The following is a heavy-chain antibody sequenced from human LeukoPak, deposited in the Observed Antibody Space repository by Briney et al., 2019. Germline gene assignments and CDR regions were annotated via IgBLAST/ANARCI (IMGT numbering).Heavy chain of an antibody. D-gene: IGHD3-10*01. CDR3: AREITMIRGAPLGWFDP. J-gene: IGHJ5*02. CDR1: GFTFSSYS. CDR2: ISSSSSYI. Sequence: GGSLRLSCAASGFTFSSYSMNWVRQAPGKGLEWVSSISSSSSYIYYADSVKGRFTISRDNAKNSLYLQMNSLRAEDTAVYYCAREITMIRGAPLGWFDPWGQGTPVTVSS. V-gene: IGHV3-21*01.